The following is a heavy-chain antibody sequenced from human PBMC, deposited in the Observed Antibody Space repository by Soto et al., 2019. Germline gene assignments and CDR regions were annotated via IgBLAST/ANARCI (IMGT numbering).Heavy chain of an antibody. V-gene: IGHV4-39*01. D-gene: IGHD3-3*02. Sequence: SDTLSHTCTVSGDSIISSDFYWGWVRQPPGKGLEWIGSIFYLGSSYYNPSLKSRVTMSVDTSKNQFSLRLRSVTAADTALYFCARHSLALRKNNWFDPWGQGIMVT. J-gene: IGHJ5*02. CDR2: IFYLGSS. CDR3: ARHSLALRKNNWFDP. CDR1: GDSIISSDFY.